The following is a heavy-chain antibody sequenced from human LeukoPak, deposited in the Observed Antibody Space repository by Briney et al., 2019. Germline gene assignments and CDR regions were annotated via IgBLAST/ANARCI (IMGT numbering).Heavy chain of an antibody. Sequence: PGGSLRLSCAASGFTFSSYEVNCVRQTPGKGLEWVSYISSSGSTIYYADSVKGRFTISRDNAKNSLYLQMNSPRAEDTAVYYCARLRYFDYWGQGTLVTVSS. CDR1: GFTFSSYE. J-gene: IGHJ4*02. V-gene: IGHV3-48*03. CDR2: ISSSGSTI. CDR3: ARLRYFDY.